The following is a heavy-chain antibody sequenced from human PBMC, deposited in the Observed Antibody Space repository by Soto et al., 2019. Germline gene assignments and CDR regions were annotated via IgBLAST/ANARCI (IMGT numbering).Heavy chain of an antibody. CDR1: GYTFTSYA. CDR2: INAGNGNT. CDR3: ARGPEYSSGHQYNWFDP. J-gene: IGHJ5*02. D-gene: IGHD6-19*01. Sequence: GASVKVSCKASGYTFTSYAMHWVRQAPGQRLEWMGWINAGNGNTKYSQKFQGRVTITRDTSASTAYMELSSLRSEDTAVYYCARGPEYSSGHQYNWFDPWGQGTLVTVSS. V-gene: IGHV1-3*01.